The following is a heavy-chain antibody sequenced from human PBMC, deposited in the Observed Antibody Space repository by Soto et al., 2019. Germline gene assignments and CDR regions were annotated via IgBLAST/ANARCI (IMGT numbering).Heavy chain of an antibody. CDR3: SREANWNYKVATEFDN. Sequence: SETLSLTCTVSGGSISSGDYYWTWIRQPPGKGLEWIGYIFHSGSTYYNPSLQSRVTMSVDMSENQFSLRLRSVTAADTAVYYCSREANWNYKVATEFDNLGQQALLPVSS. J-gene: IGHJ4*02. CDR1: GGSISSGDYY. CDR2: IFHSGST. V-gene: IGHV4-30-4*01. D-gene: IGHD1-7*01.